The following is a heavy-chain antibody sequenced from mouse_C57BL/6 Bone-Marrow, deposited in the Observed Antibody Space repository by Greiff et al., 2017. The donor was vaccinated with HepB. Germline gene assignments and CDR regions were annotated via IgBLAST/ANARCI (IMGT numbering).Heavy chain of an antibody. V-gene: IGHV1-55*01. CDR3: ARWMSITTVVEGAMDY. J-gene: IGHJ4*01. CDR2: IYPGSGST. Sequence: QVQLQQPGAELVKPGASVKMSCKASGYTFTSYWITWVKQRPGQGLEWIGDIYPGSGSTNYNEKFKSKATLTVDTSSSTAYMQLSSLTSEDSAVYYGARWMSITTVVEGAMDYWGQGTSVTVSS. D-gene: IGHD1-1*01. CDR1: GYTFTSYW.